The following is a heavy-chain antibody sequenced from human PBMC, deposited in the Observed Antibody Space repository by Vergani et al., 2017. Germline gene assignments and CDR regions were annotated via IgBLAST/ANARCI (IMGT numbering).Heavy chain of an antibody. J-gene: IGHJ4*02. Sequence: QVQLQESGPGLVKPSETLSLTCTVSGGSISSYYWSWIRQPPGKGLEWIGYIYYSGSTNYNPSLKSRVTISVDTYTTQFSLKLSSVTAADTAVYYCARVGSQYSSSSRFNYFDYWGQGTLVTVSS. CDR2: IYYSGST. V-gene: IGHV4-59*01. CDR3: ARVGSQYSSSSRFNYFDY. D-gene: IGHD6-6*01. CDR1: GGSISSYY.